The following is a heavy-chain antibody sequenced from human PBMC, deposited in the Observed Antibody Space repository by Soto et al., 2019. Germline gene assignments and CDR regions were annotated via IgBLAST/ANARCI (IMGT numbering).Heavy chain of an antibody. CDR2: IKQDGSEK. D-gene: IGHD2-8*02. V-gene: IGHV3-7*01. CDR1: GFTFSSCW. CDR3: ARDGTDYYYYYMDV. J-gene: IGHJ6*03. Sequence: GGSLRLSCAASGFTFSSCWMSWVRQAPGKGLEWVANIKQDGSEKYYVDSVKGRFTISRDNAKNSLYLQMNSLRAEDTAVYYCARDGTDYYYYYMDVWGKGTTVTVSS.